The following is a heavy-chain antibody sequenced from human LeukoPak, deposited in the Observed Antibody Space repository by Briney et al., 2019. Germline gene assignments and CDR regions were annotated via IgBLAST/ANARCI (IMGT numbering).Heavy chain of an antibody. J-gene: IGHJ4*02. CDR3: ARGPFYYDNGGYSFHFNS. CDR2: ISSSSNYI. D-gene: IGHD3-22*01. Sequence: PGGSLRLSCVASGFTFTTYNMNWVRQAPGEGLEWVSSISSSSNYIYYGDSVKGRFTISRDNAKNSLYPHMNSLRAEDTAVYYCARGPFYYDNGGYSFHFNSWGQGTLVTVSS. CDR1: GFTFTTYN. V-gene: IGHV3-21*01.